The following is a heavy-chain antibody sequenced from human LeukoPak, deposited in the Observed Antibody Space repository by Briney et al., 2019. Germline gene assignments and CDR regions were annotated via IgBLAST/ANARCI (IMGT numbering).Heavy chain of an antibody. V-gene: IGHV1-2*02. D-gene: IGHD3-22*01. CDR3: ARDIGPYYYDSSGWPFDY. CDR2: INPNSGGT. CDR1: GYTFTGYY. J-gene: IGHJ4*02. Sequence: GASVKVPCKASGYTFTGYYMHWVRQAPGQGLEWMGWINPNSGGTNYAQKFQGRVTMTRDTSISTAYMELSRLRSDDTAVYYCARDIGPYYYDSSGWPFDYWGQGTLVTVSS.